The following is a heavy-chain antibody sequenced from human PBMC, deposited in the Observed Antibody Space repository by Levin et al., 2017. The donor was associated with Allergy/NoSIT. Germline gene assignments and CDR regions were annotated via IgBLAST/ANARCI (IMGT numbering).Heavy chain of an antibody. CDR2: IYYSGST. J-gene: IGHJ5*02. D-gene: IGHD2-2*01. V-gene: IGHV4-59*01. CDR1: GGSISSSY. Sequence: SQTLSLTCTVSGGSISSSYWSWIRQPPGKGLEWIGYIYYSGSTNYNPSLKSRVTISVDTSKNQFSLKLSSVTAADTAVDYCARMYCSSTSCYAGMGLNWFDPWGQGTLVTVSS. CDR3: ARMYCSSTSCYAGMGLNWFDP.